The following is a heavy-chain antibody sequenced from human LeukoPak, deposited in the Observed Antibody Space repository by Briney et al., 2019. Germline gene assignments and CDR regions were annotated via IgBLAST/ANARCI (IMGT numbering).Heavy chain of an antibody. CDR3: ARRSRPNWFDP. D-gene: IGHD2-15*01. J-gene: IGHJ5*02. V-gene: IGHV4-34*01. Sequence: SETLSLTCAVYGGSFSGYYWSWIRQPPGKWLEWIGEINHSGSTNYNPSLKSRVTISVDTSKNQFSLKLSSVTAADTAVYYCARRSRPNWFDPWGQGTLVTASS. CDR1: GGSFSGYY. CDR2: INHSGST.